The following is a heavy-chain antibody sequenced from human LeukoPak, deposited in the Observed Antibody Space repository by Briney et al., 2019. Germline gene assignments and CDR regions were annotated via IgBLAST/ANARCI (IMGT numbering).Heavy chain of an antibody. D-gene: IGHD5-24*01. CDR1: GFSFSTYD. V-gene: IGHV3-23*01. J-gene: IGHJ4*02. Sequence: GGSLRLSCVGSGFSFSTYDTGWVRQTPGKGLEWVSAISTTGGYTEDADSVKGRFTISRDNSQNTLFLQMHSLRAEDTAVYYCAKKPATIKFPFDIWGQGTLVTVSP. CDR3: AKKPATIKFPFDI. CDR2: ISTTGGYT.